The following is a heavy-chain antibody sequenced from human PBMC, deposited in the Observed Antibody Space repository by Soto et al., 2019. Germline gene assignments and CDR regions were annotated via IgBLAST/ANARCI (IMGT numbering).Heavy chain of an antibody. J-gene: IGHJ4*02. CDR3: ALGYYSGSGTFDY. D-gene: IGHD3-10*01. CDR2: ISSSSSYI. CDR1: GFTFSSYS. Sequence: EVQLVESGGGLVKPGGSLRLSCAASGFTFSSYSMNWVRQAPGKGLEWVSSISSSSSYIYYADSVKGRFTISRDNAKNSLYLQMNSLRAEDTAVYYCALGYYSGSGTFDYWGQGTLVTVSS. V-gene: IGHV3-21*01.